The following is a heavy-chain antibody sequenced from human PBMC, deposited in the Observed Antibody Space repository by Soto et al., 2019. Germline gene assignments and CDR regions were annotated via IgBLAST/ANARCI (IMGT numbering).Heavy chain of an antibody. D-gene: IGHD3-16*01. J-gene: IGHJ6*02. Sequence: QVQLVQSGAEVKKPGASVKVSCKASGYTFTSYGISWVRQAPGQGLEWMGWISAYNGNTNYAQKRPVRVTMTTDTSTSTAYMEMRSLRADDTAVYYCARRSLTMELCYVWGDGMDVWGQGTTVTVSS. CDR3: ARRSLTMELCYVWGDGMDV. CDR2: ISAYNGNT. CDR1: GYTFTSYG. V-gene: IGHV1-18*01.